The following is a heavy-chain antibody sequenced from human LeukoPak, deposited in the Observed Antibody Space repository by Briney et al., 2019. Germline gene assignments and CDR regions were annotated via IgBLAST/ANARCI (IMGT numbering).Heavy chain of an antibody. Sequence: PSETLSLTCTVSGGSISSGSYYWSWIRQPPGKGLEWIGEINHSGSTNYNPSLKSRVTISVDTSKNQFSLKLSSVTAADTAVYYCARGGRITGTMCWFDPWGQGTLVTVSS. V-gene: IGHV4-39*07. CDR3: ARGGRITGTMCWFDP. CDR2: INHSGST. D-gene: IGHD1-20*01. CDR1: GGSISSGSYY. J-gene: IGHJ5*02.